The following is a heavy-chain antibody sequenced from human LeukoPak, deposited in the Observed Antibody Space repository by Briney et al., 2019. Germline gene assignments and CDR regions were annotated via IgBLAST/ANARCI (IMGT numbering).Heavy chain of an antibody. CDR2: IYYSGST. CDR3: ARVRSGFRKTYYFDY. V-gene: IGHV4-39*07. J-gene: IGHJ4*02. D-gene: IGHD5-12*01. CDR1: GGSISSSSYY. Sequence: SETLSLTCTVSGGSISSSSYYWGWIRQPPGKGLEWIGSIYYSGSTYYNPSLKSRVTISVDTSKNQFSLKLSSVTAADTAVYYCARVRSGFRKTYYFDYWGQGTLVTVSS.